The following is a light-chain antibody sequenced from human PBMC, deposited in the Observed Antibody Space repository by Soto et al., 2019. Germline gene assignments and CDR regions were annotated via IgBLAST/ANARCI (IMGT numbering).Light chain of an antibody. J-gene: IGLJ2*01. V-gene: IGLV1-44*01. CDR3: AAWDDSLSGPV. CDR2: STN. CDR1: RSNIGSNS. Sequence: QSVLTQPPSASGAPGQRVTISCSGSRSNIGSNSVNWYQQLPGTAPKLLIYSTNQRPSGVPDRFSGSKSGTSGSLAISGLQSDDEADYYCAAWDDSLSGPVFGGGTKLTVL.